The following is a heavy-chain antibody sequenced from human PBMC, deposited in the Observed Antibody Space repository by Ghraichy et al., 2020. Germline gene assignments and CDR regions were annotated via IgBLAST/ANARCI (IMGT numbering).Heavy chain of an antibody. CDR2: ISSSSSTI. D-gene: IGHD3-22*01. V-gene: IGHV3-48*02. J-gene: IGHJ3*02. CDR3: ARTRITMIVVGHDAFDI. CDR1: GFTFSSYS. Sequence: GGSLRLSCAASGFTFSSYSMNWVRQAPGKGLEWVSYISSSSSTIYYADSVKGRFTISRDNAKNSLYLQMNSLRDEDTAVYYCARTRITMIVVGHDAFDIWGQGTMVTVSS.